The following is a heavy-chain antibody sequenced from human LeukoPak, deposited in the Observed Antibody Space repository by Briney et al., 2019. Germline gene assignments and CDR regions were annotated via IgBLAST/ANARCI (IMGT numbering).Heavy chain of an antibody. CDR2: ITGSGSST. CDR3: AKDLWGIAVAGTFDY. CDR1: GFIFSNYA. V-gene: IGHV3-23*01. D-gene: IGHD6-13*01. Sequence: GGSLRLSCAASGFIFSNYAIIWVRHAPGKGLEWVSAITGSGSSTYYAGSVKGRFTISRDNSKNTVYLQMNSLRAEDTAVYRCAKDLWGIAVAGTFDYWGQGTLVTVSS. J-gene: IGHJ4*02.